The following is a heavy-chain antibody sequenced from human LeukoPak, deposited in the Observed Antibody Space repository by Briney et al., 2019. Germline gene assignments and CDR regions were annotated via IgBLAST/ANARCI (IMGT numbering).Heavy chain of an antibody. V-gene: IGHV3-48*01. CDR2: ISSSSSTI. CDR1: GFTFSSYS. J-gene: IGHJ3*02. Sequence: GRSLRLSCAASGFTFSSYSMNWVRQAPGKGLEWVSYISSSSSTIYYADSVKGRFTISRDNAKNSLYLQMNSLRAEDTAVYYCAREWGQRTDAFDIWGQGTMVTVSS. D-gene: IGHD1-26*01. CDR3: AREWGQRTDAFDI.